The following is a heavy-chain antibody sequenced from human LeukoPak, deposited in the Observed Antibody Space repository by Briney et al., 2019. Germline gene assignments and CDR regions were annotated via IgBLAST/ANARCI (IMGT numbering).Heavy chain of an antibody. V-gene: IGHV3-23*01. D-gene: IGHD5-12*01. Sequence: RTGGSLRLSCAASGFTFSSYGMAWVRQAPGKGLEWVSATSGSGGTTYYADSVKGRFTISRDNSKNTLYLQMNSLRAEDTAVYYCAKDQDSGYDFFVVFRRWGQGTLVTVSS. CDR2: TSGSGGTT. J-gene: IGHJ4*02. CDR1: GFTFSSYG. CDR3: AKDQDSGYDFFVVFRR.